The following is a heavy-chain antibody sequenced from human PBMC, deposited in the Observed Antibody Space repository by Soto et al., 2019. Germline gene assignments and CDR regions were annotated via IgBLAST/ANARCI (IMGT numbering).Heavy chain of an antibody. Sequence: QVQLVQSGAEVKKPGASVKVSCKASGYTFTSYGISWVRQAPGQGLEWMGWISAYNGNTNYAQKLQGRVTMTTDTATSTGYMELGSLRSDDTAVYYCARAGWALGIAAAGGVWGNNWFDPWGQGTLVTVSS. CDR2: ISAYNGNT. CDR3: ARAGWALGIAAAGGVWGNNWFDP. CDR1: GYTFTSYG. J-gene: IGHJ5*02. V-gene: IGHV1-18*01. D-gene: IGHD6-13*01.